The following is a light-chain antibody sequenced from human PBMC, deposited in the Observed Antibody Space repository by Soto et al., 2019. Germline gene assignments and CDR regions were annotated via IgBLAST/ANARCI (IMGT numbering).Light chain of an antibody. J-gene: IGKJ4*01. V-gene: IGKV3-20*01. CDR2: GAS. Sequence: EILLTQSPCTLSLSPGERATISCRASQSVSSSYLAWYQQKQGKAPILLIYGASSRATGIPDRFSCSGSGTDFTLTISRLEPEDSAVYYCHQYDSSPLTFGGGTKVEIK. CDR3: HQYDSSPLT. CDR1: QSVSSSY.